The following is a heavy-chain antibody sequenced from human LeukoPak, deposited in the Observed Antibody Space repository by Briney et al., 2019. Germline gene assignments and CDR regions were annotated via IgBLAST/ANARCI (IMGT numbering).Heavy chain of an antibody. CDR2: ISTTGDRT. CDR3: AKILERELQYYYYGMDV. J-gene: IGHJ6*02. CDR1: GFTFNSYA. Sequence: GGSLRLSCAASGFTFNSYAMIWVRQAPGKGLESISSISTTGDRTYYADSVKGRFAISRDNSKNTLYLQMNSLRAEDTAVYYCAKILERELQYYYYGMDVWGQGTSVTVSS. D-gene: IGHD5-24*01. V-gene: IGHV3-23*01.